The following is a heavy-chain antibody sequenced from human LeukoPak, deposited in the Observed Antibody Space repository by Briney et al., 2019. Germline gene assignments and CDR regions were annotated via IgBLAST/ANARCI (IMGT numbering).Heavy chain of an antibody. CDR3: ARDWSGSYASYHYYMDV. CDR2: ISSTGNHI. CDR1: GFTLDYYV. D-gene: IGHD1-26*01. Sequence: GGSLRLSCTASGFTLDYYVMNWARQAPGKGLEWVASISSTGNHINYANSLKGRLNSSRDNANNSLTLQMIRLIAEDTAVYYCARDWSGSYASYHYYMDVWGKGTTVTVSS. V-gene: IGHV3-21*01. J-gene: IGHJ6*03.